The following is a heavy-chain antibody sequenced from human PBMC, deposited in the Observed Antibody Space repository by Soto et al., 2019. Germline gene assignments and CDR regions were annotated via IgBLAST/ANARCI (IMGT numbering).Heavy chain of an antibody. V-gene: IGHV3-53*01. CDR2: IYSGHTT. D-gene: IGHD3-3*01. CDR1: GFIVSSNQ. Sequence: EVQLVESGGGLIQPGGSLRLSCVASGFIVSSNQMSWVRQAPGKGLEWVSVIYSGHTTYYADSVEGRFTLSRDDSKNTLYLQMNSLRDEDTAVYYCVRGPSDHKLRLVEWPYGDYWGQGALVTVSS. CDR3: VRGPSDHKLRLVEWPYGDY. J-gene: IGHJ4*02.